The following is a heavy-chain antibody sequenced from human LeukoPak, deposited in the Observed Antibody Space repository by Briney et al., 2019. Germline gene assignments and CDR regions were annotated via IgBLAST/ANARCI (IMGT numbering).Heavy chain of an antibody. Sequence: ASVTVSRKGSGYTFSDNYIHWVRQAPAQGLEWVGWINPYSGGTNYGENFQGRITLTTDTSISTAYMDLSSLISDDTDAYYWAREFMRVTAFDIWGQGKMVTVSS. D-gene: IGHD2-21*02. J-gene: IGHJ3*02. CDR2: INPYSGGT. CDR3: AREFMRVTAFDI. CDR1: GYTFSDNY. V-gene: IGHV1-2*02.